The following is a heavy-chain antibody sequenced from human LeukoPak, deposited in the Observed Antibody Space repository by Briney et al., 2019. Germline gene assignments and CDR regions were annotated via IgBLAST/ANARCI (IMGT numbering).Heavy chain of an antibody. CDR1: GFTFAEYA. D-gene: IGHD6-13*01. CDR3: AKDSYSRPHGMDV. J-gene: IGHJ6*02. V-gene: IGHV3-9*01. CDR2: ISWNSGSI. Sequence: PGRSLRLSCAASGFTFAEYAMHSGRQAPGKGLEWVSGISWNSGSIGYADSVKGRFTISRDNAKNSLYLQMNSLRAEDTALYYCAKDSYSRPHGMDVWGQGTTVTVSS.